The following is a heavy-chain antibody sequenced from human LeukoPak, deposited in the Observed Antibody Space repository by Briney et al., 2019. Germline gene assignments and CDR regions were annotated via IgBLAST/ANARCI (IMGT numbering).Heavy chain of an antibody. D-gene: IGHD3-3*01. Sequence: SETLSLTCAVYGGSFSGYYWSWIRQPPGKGLGWIGEINHSGSTNYNPSLKSRVTISVDTSKNQFSLKLSSVTAADTAVYYCARGGGITIFGVVIPGMDVWGQGTTVTVSS. CDR3: ARGGGITIFGVVIPGMDV. CDR1: GGSFSGYY. V-gene: IGHV4-34*01. J-gene: IGHJ6*02. CDR2: INHSGST.